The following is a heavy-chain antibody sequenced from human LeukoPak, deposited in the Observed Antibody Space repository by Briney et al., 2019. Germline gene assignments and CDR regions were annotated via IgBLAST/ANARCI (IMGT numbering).Heavy chain of an antibody. J-gene: IGHJ4*02. D-gene: IGHD2-8*02. V-gene: IGHV3-53*01. CDR3: ARDRRYFDTGGLGGPDY. CDR1: GFTVSSNY. CDR2: IYSGGST. Sequence: GGSLRLSCAASGFTVSSNYMSWVRQAPGKGLEWVSVIYSGGSTYYADSVKGRFTISRDNSKNTLYLQMNSLRAEDTAVYYCARDRRYFDTGGLGGPDYWGQGTLVTVSS.